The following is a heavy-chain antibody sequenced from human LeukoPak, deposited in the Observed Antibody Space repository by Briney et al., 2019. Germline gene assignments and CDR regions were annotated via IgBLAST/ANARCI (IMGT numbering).Heavy chain of an antibody. CDR3: ARYCSGGSCYSPSLAFDI. D-gene: IGHD2-15*01. V-gene: IGHV4-30-2*01. CDR2: IYHSGST. Sequence: SETLSLTCVVSGGSISSGGYSWSWIRQPPGKGLEWIGYIYHSGSTYYNPSLKSRVTISVDRSKNQFSLKLSSVTAADTAVYYCARYCSGGSCYSPSLAFDIWGQGTMVTVSS. J-gene: IGHJ3*02. CDR1: GGSISSGGYS.